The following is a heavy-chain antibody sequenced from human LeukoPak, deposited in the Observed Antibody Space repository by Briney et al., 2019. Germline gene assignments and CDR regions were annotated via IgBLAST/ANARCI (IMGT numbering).Heavy chain of an antibody. CDR1: GGSITSEF. J-gene: IGHJ4*02. CDR2: IYKGGST. Sequence: PSETLSLTCTVSGGSITSEFWSWLRQPAGKGLEWIGRIYKGGSTNYNPSLRNRVTMSVDTSKNQFSLKVSSVTAADTAVYFCAHWNPDLLDFDFWGQGTLVTVST. D-gene: IGHD1-1*01. CDR3: AHWNPDLLDFDF. V-gene: IGHV4-4*07.